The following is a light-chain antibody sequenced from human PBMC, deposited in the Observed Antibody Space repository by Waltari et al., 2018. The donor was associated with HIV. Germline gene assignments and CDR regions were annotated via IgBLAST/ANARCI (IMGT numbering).Light chain of an antibody. CDR2: VAS. Sequence: DIVMTQSPLSLSVNPGEPASTSCRSNQSLLHSNGYTYLDWYVKKPGQSPQLLIFVASRRASGVPDRFSGSASGTDFTLKISRVEAEDVGVYYCMQAVEKWTFGPGTKVEI. CDR1: QSLLHSNGYTY. CDR3: MQAVEKWT. V-gene: IGKV2-28*01. J-gene: IGKJ1*01.